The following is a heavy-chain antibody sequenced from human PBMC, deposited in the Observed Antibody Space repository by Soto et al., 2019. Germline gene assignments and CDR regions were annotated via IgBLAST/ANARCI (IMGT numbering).Heavy chain of an antibody. Sequence: GGSLRLSCAASGFTVSSNYMSWVRQAPGKGLEWVSVIYGGSSTYYADSVKGRFTISRDNSKNTLYLQMNSLRAEDTAVYYCARVKLAGRGGFDYWGLGTLVTVSS. D-gene: IGHD2-15*01. CDR3: ARVKLAGRGGFDY. CDR2: IYGGSST. V-gene: IGHV3-53*01. CDR1: GFTVSSNY. J-gene: IGHJ4*02.